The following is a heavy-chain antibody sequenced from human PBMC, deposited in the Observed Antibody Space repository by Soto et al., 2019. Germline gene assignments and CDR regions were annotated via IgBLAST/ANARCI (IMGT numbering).Heavy chain of an antibody. J-gene: IGHJ5*02. V-gene: IGHV3-53*01. D-gene: IGHD1-26*01. CDR1: GFSFSSNC. Sequence: SLRLSCAISGFSFSSNCLSCVRQAPGKGLEWVSVHYSGGSTYYADSVQGRFTISRDKSNNTLYLQMRRVRAEDTAVYFCARHRHPRGTVGATSPLDPWGQGTQVTVSS. CDR3: ARHRHPRGTVGATSPLDP. CDR2: HYSGGST.